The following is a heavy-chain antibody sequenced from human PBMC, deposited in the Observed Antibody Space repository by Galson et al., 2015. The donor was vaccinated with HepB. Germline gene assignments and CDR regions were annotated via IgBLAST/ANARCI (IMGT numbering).Heavy chain of an antibody. V-gene: IGHV1-69*13. Sequence: SVKVSCKASGGTFSSYTIIWVRQAPGQGLEGMGGIIPILGTTNYTQKFQGRVTITADESLTTAYMELANLRSEDTAVYFCATRVVLKPHPFDIWGQGTMVIVSS. D-gene: IGHD3-10*01. J-gene: IGHJ3*02. CDR3: ATRVVLKPHPFDI. CDR2: IIPILGTT. CDR1: GGTFSSYT.